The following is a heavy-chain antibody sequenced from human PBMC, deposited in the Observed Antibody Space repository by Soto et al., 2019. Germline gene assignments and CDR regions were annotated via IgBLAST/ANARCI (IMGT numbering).Heavy chain of an antibody. D-gene: IGHD3-10*01. CDR1: GFPFTTYG. CDR3: VGGQYYFGY. J-gene: IGHJ4*02. Sequence: QVQLVESGGGVVQPGRSLRLSCAASGFPFTTYGMHWVREGPGKGLEWVAVISYDGSNKYYADSVKGRFTISRDNSKNTLYLQMNSLGPEDTALYYCVGGQYYFGYRGQGTLVTVSS. CDR2: ISYDGSNK. V-gene: IGHV3-30*03.